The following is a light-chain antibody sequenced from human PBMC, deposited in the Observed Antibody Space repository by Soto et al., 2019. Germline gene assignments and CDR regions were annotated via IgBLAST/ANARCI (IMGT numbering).Light chain of an antibody. V-gene: IGLV2-14*01. J-gene: IGLJ2*01. CDR1: SSDVGDYNY. Sequence: QSALTQPASVSVSPGQSITISCTGSSSDVGDYNYVSWYQQHPGKAPKLMIYDVSDRPSGVSNRFSGSKSGNTASLTISGLQTEDEGDYYCSSYTSSSTRGVIFGGGTKLTVL. CDR2: DVS. CDR3: SSYTSSSTRGVI.